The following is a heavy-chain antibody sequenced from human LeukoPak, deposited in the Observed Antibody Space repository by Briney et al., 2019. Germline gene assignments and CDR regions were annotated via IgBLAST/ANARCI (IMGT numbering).Heavy chain of an antibody. V-gene: IGHV3-30*01. CDR1: GFTFSSYA. CDR2: ISYDGSNK. J-gene: IGHJ4*02. D-gene: IGHD6-13*01. Sequence: GGSLRLSCAASGFTFSSYAMHWVRQAPGKGLEWVAVISYDGSNKYYADSVKGRFTISRDHSENALYLQMNSLRAEDTAVYYCARDRLRSSSRYFDYWGQGTLVTVSS. CDR3: ARDRLRSSSRYFDY.